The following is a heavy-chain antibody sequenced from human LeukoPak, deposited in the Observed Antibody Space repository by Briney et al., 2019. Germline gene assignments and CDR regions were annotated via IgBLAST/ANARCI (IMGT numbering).Heavy chain of an antibody. CDR3: AKASLGYCSGARCYHFDN. D-gene: IGHD2-15*01. V-gene: IGHV3-23*01. CDR1: GFTFTNYA. CDR2: FSGPMDTT. Sequence: GGSLRLACVASGFTFTNYAMSWVRHVPGKRLEWVSTFSGPMDTTYYAPSVRGRFTISRDNSRNIVSLQMNSLRAEDTAIYYCAKASLGYCSGARCYHFDNWGQGTLVTVSS. J-gene: IGHJ4*02.